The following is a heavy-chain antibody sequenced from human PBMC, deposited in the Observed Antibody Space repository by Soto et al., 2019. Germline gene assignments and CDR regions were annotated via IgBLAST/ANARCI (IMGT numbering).Heavy chain of an antibody. J-gene: IGHJ6*03. CDR3: ARDPGESYYYYMDV. CDR1: GFTFSSYS. Sequence: EVQLVESGGGLVQPGGSLRLSCAASGFTFSSYSMNWVRQAPGKGLEWVSYISSSSSTIYYADSVKGRFTISRDNAKNSLYLQMNRLRAEDTAVYYCARDPGESYYYYMDVWGKGTTVTVSS. V-gene: IGHV3-48*01. D-gene: IGHD2-21*01. CDR2: ISSSSSTI.